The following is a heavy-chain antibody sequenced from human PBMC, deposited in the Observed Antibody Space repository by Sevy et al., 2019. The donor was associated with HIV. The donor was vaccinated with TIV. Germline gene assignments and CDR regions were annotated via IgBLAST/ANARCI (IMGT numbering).Heavy chain of an antibody. J-gene: IGHJ4*02. Sequence: GGSLRLSCAASGFTFSSYDMHWVRQATGKGLEWVSAIGTAGDTYYPGSVKGRFTISRENAKNSLYLQMNSLRAGDTAVYYCARDTNRGVTTETGVDYWGQGTLVTVSS. V-gene: IGHV3-13*01. CDR1: GFTFSSYD. CDR2: IGTAGDT. D-gene: IGHD4-17*01. CDR3: ARDTNRGVTTETGVDY.